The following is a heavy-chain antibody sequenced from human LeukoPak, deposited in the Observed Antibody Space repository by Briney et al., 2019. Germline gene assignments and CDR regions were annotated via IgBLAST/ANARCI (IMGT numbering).Heavy chain of an antibody. J-gene: IGHJ4*02. CDR3: ARSLYGSGSYHGFDY. V-gene: IGHV1-69*13. D-gene: IGHD3-10*01. Sequence: SVKVSCKASGGTFSSYAISWVRQAPGQGLEWMGGVIPIFGTANYAQKFQGRVTITADESTSTAYMELSSLRSEDTAVYYCARSLYGSGSYHGFDYWGQGTLVTVSS. CDR1: GGTFSSYA. CDR2: VIPIFGTA.